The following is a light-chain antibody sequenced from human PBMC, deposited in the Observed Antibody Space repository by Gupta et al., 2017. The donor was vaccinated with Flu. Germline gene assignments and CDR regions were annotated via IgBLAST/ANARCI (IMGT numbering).Light chain of an antibody. CDR3: SSDTSSDTYV. J-gene: IGLJ1*01. CDR2: EVS. Sequence: QSALTQPPSVSGSPGQSVTISCTGPRSDIGNSNRVSWYQQPPGTSPKLMIYEVSNRPSGVPARFSGSKSGNTASLTISGLQAEDEADYYCSSDTSSDTYVVGTVTKLTVL. CDR1: RSDIGNSNR. V-gene: IGLV2-18*02.